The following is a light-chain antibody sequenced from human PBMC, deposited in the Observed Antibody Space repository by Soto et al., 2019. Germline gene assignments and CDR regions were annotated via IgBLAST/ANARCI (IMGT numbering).Light chain of an antibody. CDR3: QQYGTSPPGVT. Sequence: IVLTQSPGTLSLSPGERATLSCRASRSVSSSYLACYQQKPCHAPRLLIYCSSKRATGIPDRFSGSGSETDFTLTISGLEPEDFAVYYCQQYGTSPPGVTFGPGTKVDI. CDR1: RSVSSSY. CDR2: CSS. J-gene: IGKJ3*01. V-gene: IGKV3-20*01.